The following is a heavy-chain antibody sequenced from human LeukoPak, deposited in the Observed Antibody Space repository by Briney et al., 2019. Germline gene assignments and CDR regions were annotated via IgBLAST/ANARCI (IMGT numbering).Heavy chain of an antibody. Sequence: GGSLRLSCAASGFTVSNSYMNWVRQASEKGLEWVSVMHSDGRTFYADSVKGRFTISRDKSKNMLYLQMNSLRAEDTAVYFCAKDRSLNGGNSNGYFDYWGQGTLVTVSS. CDR1: GFTVSNSY. CDR3: AKDRSLNGGNSNGYFDY. V-gene: IGHV3-53*01. CDR2: MHSDGRT. D-gene: IGHD4-23*01. J-gene: IGHJ4*02.